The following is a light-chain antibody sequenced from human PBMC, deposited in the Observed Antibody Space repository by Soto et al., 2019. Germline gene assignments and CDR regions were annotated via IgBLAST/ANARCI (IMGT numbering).Light chain of an antibody. CDR3: AAWDDSLSGVV. CDR1: TSNIESNY. J-gene: IGLJ2*01. CDR2: RNS. Sequence: QSVLTQPPSASATPGQRVTISCSGSTSNIESNYVYWYQQLPGTAPKLLIYRNSHRPSGVPDRFSGSKSGTSGSLVISGLRSEDEADYYCAAWDDSLSGVVFGGGTQLTVL. V-gene: IGLV1-47*01.